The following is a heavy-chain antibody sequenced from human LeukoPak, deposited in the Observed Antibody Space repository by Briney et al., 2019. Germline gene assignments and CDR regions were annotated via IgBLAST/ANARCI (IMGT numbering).Heavy chain of an antibody. Sequence: GGSLRLSCAASGFTFSSYAMSWVRQAPGKGLEWVSYISSSSTTIYYADSVKGRFTISRDNAKNSLYLQMNSLRAEDTGVYYCARVLHKRNYDSSVYYGYWGQGTLVTVSS. CDR2: ISSSSTTI. V-gene: IGHV3-48*01. J-gene: IGHJ4*02. CDR3: ARVLHKRNYDSSVYYGY. D-gene: IGHD3-22*01. CDR1: GFTFSSYA.